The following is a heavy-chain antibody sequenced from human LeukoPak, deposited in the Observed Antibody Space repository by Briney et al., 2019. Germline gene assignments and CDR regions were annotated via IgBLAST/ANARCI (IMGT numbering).Heavy chain of an antibody. CDR2: IIPMFATV. V-gene: IGHV1-69*05. CDR3: ARNHDNTGYYDAYFDY. J-gene: IGHJ4*02. CDR1: GGTFSDYA. Sequence: SVKVSCKASGGTFSDYAINWVRQAPGQGLDWMGGIIPMFATVNYAQKFQGRVTITTDESTNTAYMELSGLRSEDTAVYYCARNHDNTGYYDAYFDYWGQGTLVTVSS. D-gene: IGHD3-22*01.